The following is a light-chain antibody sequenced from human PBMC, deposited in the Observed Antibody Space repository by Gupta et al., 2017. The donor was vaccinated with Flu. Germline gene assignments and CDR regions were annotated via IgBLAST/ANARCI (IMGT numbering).Light chain of an antibody. CDR3: QTWGTGYRV. Sequence: QAVLTQLPSAFASLAASVNLTCRLSSRHSTSDIAWHPHQPERGPRFLMTVSGGGRYRKGDGIHDRFSGSTSGAERFLIISSLQSEDEADCYCQTWGTGYRVFGGGTKLTVL. CDR1: SRHSTSD. J-gene: IGLJ3*02. V-gene: IGLV4-69*01. CDR2: VSGGGRY.